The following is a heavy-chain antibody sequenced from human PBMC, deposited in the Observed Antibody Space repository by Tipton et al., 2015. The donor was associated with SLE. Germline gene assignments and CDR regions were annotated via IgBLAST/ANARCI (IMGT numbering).Heavy chain of an antibody. Sequence: SLRLSCAASGFTFDDYGMSWVRQAPGKGLEWVSGINWNGGSTGYADSVKGRFTISRDNAKNSLYLQMNSLRAEDTALYYCARGIGTTTWFDPWGQGTLVTVSS. D-gene: IGHD1-7*01. CDR2: INWNGGST. V-gene: IGHV3-20*04. CDR1: GFTFDDYG. J-gene: IGHJ5*02. CDR3: ARGIGTTTWFDP.